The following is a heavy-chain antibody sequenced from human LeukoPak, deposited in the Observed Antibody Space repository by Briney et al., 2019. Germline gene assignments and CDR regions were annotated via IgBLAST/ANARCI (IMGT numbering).Heavy chain of an antibody. CDR2: INSDGSST. Sequence: GGSLRLSCSASGFTFSSYAMSWVRQAPGKGLVWVSRINSDGSSTSYADSVKGRFTISRDNAKNTLYLQMNSLRAEDTAVYYCARAIGYPGAFDIWGQGTMVTVSS. V-gene: IGHV3-74*01. J-gene: IGHJ3*02. CDR1: GFTFSSYA. D-gene: IGHD2-2*03. CDR3: ARAIGYPGAFDI.